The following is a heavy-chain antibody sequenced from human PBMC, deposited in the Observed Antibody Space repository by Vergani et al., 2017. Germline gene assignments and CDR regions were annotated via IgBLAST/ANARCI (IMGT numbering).Heavy chain of an antibody. CDR1: GDSLRGHY. V-gene: IGHV4-34*02. CDR3: ARHKSALLIWFDP. D-gene: IGHD2-8*01. Sequence: QVQLRQWGAGLVKPSETLSLTCGIYGDSLRGHYWSWIRQPPGKGLEWIGSISYSGSTYYNPSLKSRVTVTGDTSKNQFSLKLSSVTVADTAVYYCARHKSALLIWFDPWGQGTLVSVSS. CDR2: ISYSGST. J-gene: IGHJ5*02.